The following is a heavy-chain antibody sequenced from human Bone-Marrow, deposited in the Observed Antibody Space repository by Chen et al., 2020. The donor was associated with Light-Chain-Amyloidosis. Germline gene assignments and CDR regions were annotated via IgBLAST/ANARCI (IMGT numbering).Heavy chain of an antibody. J-gene: IGHJ4*02. D-gene: IGHD6-13*01. CDR2: IYYTGST. CDR1: GASVSSDYHY. Sequence: QVQLQXSGPXLVKPSGTLSLTCTVAGASVSSDYHYWTWIRQPPGDRLEWIGYIYYTGSTKYNPSLESRIAISIDTSKNQFSLKVNSVTAADTAVYYCVRRDVRWHIDFWGQGALVTVSS. V-gene: IGHV4-61*01. CDR3: VRRDVRWHIDF.